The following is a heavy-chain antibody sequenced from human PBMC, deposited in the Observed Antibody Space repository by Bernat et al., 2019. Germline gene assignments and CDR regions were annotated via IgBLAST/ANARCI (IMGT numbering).Heavy chain of an antibody. D-gene: IGHD1-7*01. V-gene: IGHV2-26*01. CDR3: ARSQLELQSYFDY. CDR1: GFSLSNARMG. CDR2: IFSNDEK. Sequence: QVTLKESGPVLVKPTETLTLTCTVSGFSLSNARMGVSWIRQPPGKALEWLAHIFSNDEKSYSTSLKSRLTISKDTSKSQVVLTMTSMDPVDTAAYYCARSQLELQSYFDYWGQGTLVTVSS. J-gene: IGHJ4*02.